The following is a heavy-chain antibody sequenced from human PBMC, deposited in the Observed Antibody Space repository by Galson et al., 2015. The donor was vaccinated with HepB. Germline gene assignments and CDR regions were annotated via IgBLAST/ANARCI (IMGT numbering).Heavy chain of an antibody. D-gene: IGHD3-10*01. CDR3: ARVKYYYGSGTDYGGP. V-gene: IGHV3-30*04. J-gene: IGHJ5*02. Sequence: SLRLSCAASGFTFSSYAMHWVRQAPGKGLEWVAVISYDGSNKYYADSVKGRFTISRGNSKNTLYLQMNSLRAEDTAVYYCARVKYYYGSGTDYGGPWGQGTLVTVSS. CDR2: ISYDGSNK. CDR1: GFTFSSYA.